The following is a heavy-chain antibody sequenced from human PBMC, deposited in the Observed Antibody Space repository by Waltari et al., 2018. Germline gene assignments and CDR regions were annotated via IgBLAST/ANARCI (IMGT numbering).Heavy chain of an antibody. Sequence: QVQLQESGPGLVKPSGTLSLSCAVPGDTLRSNYWWSWVRQSPGKGLEWIGQVHHSGRTHYNPSLKSRVTISVDKSKNQFSLNLNSVTAADTAVYYCAGDRAIGLFFDYWGQGTLVTVSS. CDR2: VHHSGRT. CDR3: AGDRAIGLFFDY. CDR1: GDTLRSNYW. J-gene: IGHJ4*02. D-gene: IGHD2-2*01. V-gene: IGHV4-4*02.